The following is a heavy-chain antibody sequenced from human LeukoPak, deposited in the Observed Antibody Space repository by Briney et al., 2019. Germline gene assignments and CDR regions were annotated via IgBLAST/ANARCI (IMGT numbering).Heavy chain of an antibody. D-gene: IGHD4-17*01. CDR1: GFTFSSYS. Sequence: PGGSLRLSCAASGFTFSSYSMNWVRQAPGKGLEWVSSISSSSSYIYYADSVNGRFTISRDNAKNSLYLQMNSLRAEDTAVYYCARDGPAVTTDQFDYWGQGTLVTVSS. V-gene: IGHV3-21*01. CDR3: ARDGPAVTTDQFDY. J-gene: IGHJ4*02. CDR2: ISSSSSYI.